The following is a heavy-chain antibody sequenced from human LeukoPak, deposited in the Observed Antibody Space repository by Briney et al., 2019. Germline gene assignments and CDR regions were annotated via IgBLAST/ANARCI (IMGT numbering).Heavy chain of an antibody. D-gene: IGHD1-26*01. CDR2: IKQDGSEK. CDR3: ARNPWELLLYFDY. Sequence: PGGSLRLSCAASGFDFNTFGIHWVRQAPGKGLEWVANIKQDGSEKYYVDSVKGRFTISRDNAKNSLYLQMNSLRAEDTAVYYCARNPWELLLYFDYWGQGTLVTVSS. V-gene: IGHV3-7*01. CDR1: GFDFNTFG. J-gene: IGHJ4*02.